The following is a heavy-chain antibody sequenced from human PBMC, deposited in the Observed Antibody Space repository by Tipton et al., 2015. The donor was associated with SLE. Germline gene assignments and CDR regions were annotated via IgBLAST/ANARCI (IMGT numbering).Heavy chain of an antibody. V-gene: IGHV4-4*08. D-gene: IGHD3-10*01. Sequence: TLSLTCKLSGGSISNYYWSWIRLTSGERLEWIGYTHTTGSTNYNSPLTSLLTISLDTSKNQFSLKLTSVTAADTGVYYCASGGFYGSGSYYGGWFDPWGQGTLVTVSS. CDR2: THTTGST. CDR3: ASGGFYGSGSYYGGWFDP. J-gene: IGHJ5*02. CDR1: GGSISNYY.